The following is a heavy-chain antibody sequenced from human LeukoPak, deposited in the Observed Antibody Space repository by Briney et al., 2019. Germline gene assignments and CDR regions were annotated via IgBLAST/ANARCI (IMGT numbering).Heavy chain of an antibody. Sequence: PGGSLRLSCAASGFTFSSYAMTWVRQAPGKGLEWVSCIGSSSNYIYYGDSVKGRFTISRDNAKNSLYLQMNSLRAEDTAVHYCARDYYDSSGYYLKYFQHWGQGTLVTVSS. J-gene: IGHJ1*01. V-gene: IGHV3-21*01. D-gene: IGHD3-22*01. CDR1: GFTFSSYA. CDR2: IGSSSNYI. CDR3: ARDYYDSSGYYLKYFQH.